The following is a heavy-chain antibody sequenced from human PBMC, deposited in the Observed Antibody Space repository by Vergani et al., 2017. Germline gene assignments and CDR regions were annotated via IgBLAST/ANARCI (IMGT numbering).Heavy chain of an antibody. Sequence: EVQLVESGGGLVKPGGSLRLSCAASGFTFSNAWMSWVRQAPGKGLEWVGRIKSKTDGGTTDYAAPVKGRFTISRDNAKNSLYLQMNSLRAEDTAVYYCARDRVVGYRPPDAFDIWGQGTMVTVSS. J-gene: IGHJ3*02. CDR1: GFTFSNAW. CDR3: ARDRVVGYRPPDAFDI. CDR2: IKSKTDGGTT. D-gene: IGHD1-1*01. V-gene: IGHV3-15*01.